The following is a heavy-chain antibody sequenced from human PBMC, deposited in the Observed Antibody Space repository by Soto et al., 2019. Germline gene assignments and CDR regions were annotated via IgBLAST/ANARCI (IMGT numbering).Heavy chain of an antibody. CDR3: ARVPYDTTGYYAF. CDR2: IDPTHGST. CDR1: GYTFTTYY. Sequence: ASVKVSCKAAGYTFTTYYMHWVRQAPGQGLEWMGLIDPTHGSTTYAQKFQGRVTMTSDTSTNTVYMELSSLKSEDTAVYYCARVPYDTTGYYAFWGQGTLVTVSS. V-gene: IGHV1-46*01. D-gene: IGHD3-22*01. J-gene: IGHJ4*02.